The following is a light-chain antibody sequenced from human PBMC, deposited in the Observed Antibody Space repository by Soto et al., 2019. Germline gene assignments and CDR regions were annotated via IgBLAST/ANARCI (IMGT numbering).Light chain of an antibody. CDR3: AAWDDSLNGVV. V-gene: IGLV1-44*01. CDR1: SSNIGSNT. J-gene: IGLJ2*01. Sequence: QTVVTQPPSASGTPGQRVTISCSGGSSNIGSNTVNWYQHLPGTAPKLLISSNNQRPSGVPDRFSGSKSGTSASLAISGLQSEDEADYYCAAWDDSLNGVVFGGGTKLTVL. CDR2: SNN.